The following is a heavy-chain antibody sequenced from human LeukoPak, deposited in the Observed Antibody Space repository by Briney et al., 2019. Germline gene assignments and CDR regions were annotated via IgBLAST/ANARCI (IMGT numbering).Heavy chain of an antibody. J-gene: IGHJ4*02. CDR2: ISGSGGTT. CDR3: AKGRLDYGDYYVDD. Sequence: GGSLTLSCAASGFTFSRYSMNWVRQAPGKGLEWVSVISGSGGTTYYADSVKGRFTISRDNSKNTLYLQMNSLRAEDTSLYYCAKGRLDYGDYYVDDWGQGALVTVSS. D-gene: IGHD2-21*02. CDR1: GFTFSRYS. V-gene: IGHV3-23*01.